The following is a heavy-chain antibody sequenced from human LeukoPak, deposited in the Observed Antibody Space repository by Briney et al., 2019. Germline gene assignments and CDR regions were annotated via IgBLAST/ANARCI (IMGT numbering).Heavy chain of an antibody. CDR2: INHRGST. Sequence: SETLSLTCAVYGGSFSGHYWSWIRQSPGKGLEWIGEINHRGSTDYNPSLKSRVTISVDTSKNQFSLKLTSVTAADTAVYYCARDNSIANWFDPWGQGTLVTVSS. J-gene: IGHJ5*02. D-gene: IGHD1-20*01. CDR3: ARDNSIANWFDP. CDR1: GGSFSGHY. V-gene: IGHV4-34*01.